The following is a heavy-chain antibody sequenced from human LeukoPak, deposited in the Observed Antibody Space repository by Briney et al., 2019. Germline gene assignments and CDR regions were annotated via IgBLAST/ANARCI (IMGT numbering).Heavy chain of an antibody. D-gene: IGHD2-15*01. J-gene: IGHJ4*02. CDR1: GFTFSTYA. CDR2: ISGSGGTT. CDR3: ARYSGGPGDPGGFDS. Sequence: GGSLRLSCAASGFTFSTYAMSWVRQAPGKGLEWVSAISGSGGTTYNADSVKGRFTISRDNSKSTLYLQMNSLRAEDTAVYYCARYSGGPGDPGGFDSWGQGTLVTVSS. V-gene: IGHV3-23*01.